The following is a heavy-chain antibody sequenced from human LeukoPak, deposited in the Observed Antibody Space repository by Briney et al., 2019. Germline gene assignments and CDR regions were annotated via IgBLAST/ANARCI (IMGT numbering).Heavy chain of an antibody. CDR1: GGSISSYY. Sequence: SETLSLTCTVSGGSISSYYWSWIRQPQGKGLEWIGYIYYSGSTNYNPSLKSRVTISVDTSKNQFSLKLSSVTAADTAVYYCARETIYAFDIWGQGTMVTVSS. CDR2: IYYSGST. J-gene: IGHJ3*02. CDR3: ARETIYAFDI. V-gene: IGHV4-59*01.